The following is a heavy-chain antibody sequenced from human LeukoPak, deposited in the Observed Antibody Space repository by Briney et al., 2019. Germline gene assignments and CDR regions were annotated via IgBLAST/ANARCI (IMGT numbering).Heavy chain of an antibody. J-gene: IGHJ4*02. V-gene: IGHV1-69*04. CDR3: ARDRPRARYFDY. CDR1: GGIFNYYS. Sequence: SVKVSCKASGGIFNYYSISWVRQAPGQGLEWMGRIIPILNVPNYAQKFEGRVTITADKSTNTAYMELSSLKSEDTAVYFCARDRPRARYFDYWGQGTLVTVSS. CDR2: IIPILNVP. D-gene: IGHD2-15*01.